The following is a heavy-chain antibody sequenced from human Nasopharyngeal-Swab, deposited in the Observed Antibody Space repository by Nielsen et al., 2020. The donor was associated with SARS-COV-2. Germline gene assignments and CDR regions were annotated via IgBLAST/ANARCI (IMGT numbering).Heavy chain of an antibody. J-gene: IGHJ5*02. V-gene: IGHV1-69*13. Sequence: SVTVSYKSSGGTFRNSGFSWVRQAPAQGLEWMGGIIPVFGTPLYAQKFQGRVTISADESTTTTYMELSSLRSQDTAVYYCGKVRTNYGMGLNGALDPWGQGTLVTVSS. D-gene: IGHD4-17*01. CDR1: GGTFRNSG. CDR2: IIPVFGTP. CDR3: GKVRTNYGMGLNGALDP.